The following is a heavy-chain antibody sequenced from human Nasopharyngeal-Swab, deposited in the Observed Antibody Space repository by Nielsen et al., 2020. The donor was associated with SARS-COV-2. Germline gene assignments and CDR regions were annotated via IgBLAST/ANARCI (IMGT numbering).Heavy chain of an antibody. Sequence: SVKVSCKPSGYTFTDNFIHWVRQAPGLGLEWMGWIDPNSGGTNYVQKFQGRVTMTRDTSTSTAYMELSRLTSDDAAVYFCARERGGSGTYSIDYWGPGTPVIVSS. V-gene: IGHV1-2*02. CDR2: IDPNSGGT. D-gene: IGHD3-10*01. CDR3: ARERGGSGTYSIDY. J-gene: IGHJ4*02. CDR1: GYTFTDNF.